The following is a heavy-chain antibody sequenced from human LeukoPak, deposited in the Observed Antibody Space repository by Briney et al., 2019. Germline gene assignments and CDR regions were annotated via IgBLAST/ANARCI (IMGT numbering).Heavy chain of an antibody. J-gene: IGHJ6*02. CDR3: ARGCSSTSCHNYYGMDV. Sequence: SVKVSCKASGGTFSSYAISWVRQAPGQGLEWMGGIIPIFGTANYAQKFQGRVTITADESTSTAYMELSSLRSEDTAVYYCARGCSSTSCHNYYGMDVWGQGTTVTVSS. V-gene: IGHV1-69*13. D-gene: IGHD2-2*01. CDR2: IIPIFGTA. CDR1: GGTFSSYA.